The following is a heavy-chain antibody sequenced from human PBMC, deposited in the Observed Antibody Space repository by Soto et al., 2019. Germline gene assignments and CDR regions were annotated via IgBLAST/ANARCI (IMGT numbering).Heavy chain of an antibody. D-gene: IGHD3-22*01. CDR1: GFTLSVHD. J-gene: IGHJ4*02. CDR3: VRATYFSDSSGYTRCLDY. V-gene: IGHV3-72*01. Sequence: EVQLVESGGGLVQPGGSLRLSCAGSGFTLSVHDIDWVRQAPGKGLEWVGRSRDKPQGYSTAYAASVKGRFTTSRDESKNSAYLQMNSLKTEDTAVYYCVRATYFSDSSGYTRCLDYWGQGTLVTVSS. CDR2: SRDKPQGYST.